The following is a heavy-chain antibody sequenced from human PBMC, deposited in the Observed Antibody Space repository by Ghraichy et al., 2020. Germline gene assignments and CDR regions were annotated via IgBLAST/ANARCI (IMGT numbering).Heavy chain of an antibody. Sequence: GGSLRLSCAASGFTFSNAWMSWVRQAPGKGLEWVGRIKSKTDGGTTDYAAPVKGRFTISRDDSKIMLYLQMNSLKTEDTAMYYCTYYYDSSGRPPYFDYWGQGNLVTVSS. CDR3: TYYYDSSGRPPYFDY. CDR2: IKSKTDGGTT. CDR1: GFTFSNAW. J-gene: IGHJ4*02. V-gene: IGHV3-15*01. D-gene: IGHD3-22*01.